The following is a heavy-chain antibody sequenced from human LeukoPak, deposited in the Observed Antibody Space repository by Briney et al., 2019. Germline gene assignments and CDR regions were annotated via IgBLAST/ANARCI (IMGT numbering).Heavy chain of an antibody. Sequence: SETLSLTCAVYGGSFSGYYWSYIRQPPGKRLEWIGEISHSGGTNYNPSLKSRLTISVDTSKNQFSLKLSSVTAADTAVYYCARGTGYSSSWYRIWGQGTLVTVSS. V-gene: IGHV4-34*01. CDR3: ARGTGYSSSWYRI. CDR2: ISHSGGT. J-gene: IGHJ4*02. D-gene: IGHD6-13*01. CDR1: GGSFSGYY.